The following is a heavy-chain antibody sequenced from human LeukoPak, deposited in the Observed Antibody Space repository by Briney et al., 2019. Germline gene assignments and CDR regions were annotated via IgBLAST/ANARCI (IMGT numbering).Heavy chain of an antibody. Sequence: PSETLSLTCTVSGGSVNNYFWSWIRRPPGKGLEWIGYIDDSGNTDYNPSLKSPVSISIAKSKNQFFLKLSSVTAADTAMYYCARSDYYGSGSHTVFDAFDIWGQGTRVTVSS. CDR3: ARSDYYGSGSHTVFDAFDI. D-gene: IGHD3-10*01. CDR2: IDDSGNT. CDR1: GGSVNNYF. J-gene: IGHJ3*02. V-gene: IGHV4-59*02.